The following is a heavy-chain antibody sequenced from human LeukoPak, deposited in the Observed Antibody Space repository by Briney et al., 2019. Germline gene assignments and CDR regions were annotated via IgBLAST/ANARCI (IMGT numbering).Heavy chain of an antibody. CDR3: AKDFIGRRANWGCFDY. J-gene: IGHJ4*02. D-gene: IGHD7-27*01. Sequence: GGSLRLSCAASGFTFSSYAMSWVRQAPGKGLEWVSAISGSGGSTYYADSVKGRFTISRDNSKNTLYLQMNSLRAEDTAVYYCAKDFIGRRANWGCFDYWGQGTLVTVSS. CDR2: ISGSGGST. CDR1: GFTFSSYA. V-gene: IGHV3-23*01.